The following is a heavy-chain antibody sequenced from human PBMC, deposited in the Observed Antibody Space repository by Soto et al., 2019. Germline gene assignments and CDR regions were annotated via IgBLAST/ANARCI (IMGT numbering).Heavy chain of an antibody. CDR1: GFDLEAYA. CDR3: AKSLYYYDSSPLDH. CDR2: TNSDGTDS. D-gene: IGHD3-22*01. Sequence: VKLVESGGIGVQTGGSLRLSCAAAGFDLEAYAMHWVRQVPGKGLEWVSLTNSDGTDSYYVDSVKGRFTISRDNAKRTLYLQMDRLRPEDTALYFCAKSLYYYDSSPLDHWGQGTLVTVSS. V-gene: IGHV3-43D*04. J-gene: IGHJ4*02.